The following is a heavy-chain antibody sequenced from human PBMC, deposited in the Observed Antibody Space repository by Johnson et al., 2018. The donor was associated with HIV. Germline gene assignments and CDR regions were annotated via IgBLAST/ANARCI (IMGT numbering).Heavy chain of an antibody. V-gene: IGHV3-30*03. Sequence: QVQLVESGGGLVQPGRSLRLSCAASGFTFSSYGMDWVRQAPGQGLEWVAAISYDGSSQYYADSVKGRFTMSRDNSKNTVYLQMNSLRAEDTAVYYCASYSSSDAFDIWGQGTMVTVSS. CDR3: ASYSSSDAFDI. J-gene: IGHJ3*02. D-gene: IGHD6-6*01. CDR1: GFTFSSYG. CDR2: ISYDGSSQ.